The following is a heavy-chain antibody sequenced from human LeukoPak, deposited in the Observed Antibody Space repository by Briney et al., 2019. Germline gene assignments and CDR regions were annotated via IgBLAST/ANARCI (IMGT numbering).Heavy chain of an antibody. Sequence: GGSLRLSCAASGFTFSSYGMHWVRQSPGKGLEWVALITYDGYYKYYSDSVKGRFTISSDTSKNTLYLQMNSLRAEDTAVYYCARDLSPVVRASPMGYWGQGTLVTVSS. CDR2: ITYDGYYK. D-gene: IGHD3-10*01. J-gene: IGHJ4*02. V-gene: IGHV3-30*03. CDR1: GFTFSSYG. CDR3: ARDLSPVVRASPMGY.